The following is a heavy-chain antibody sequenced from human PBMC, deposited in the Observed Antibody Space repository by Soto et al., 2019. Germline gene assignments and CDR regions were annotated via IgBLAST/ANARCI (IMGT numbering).Heavy chain of an antibody. Sequence: SVKVSCKASGGTFSSYAISWVRQAPGQGLEWMGGIIPIFGTANYAQKFQGRVTITADKSTSTAYMELNSLRDEDTAVYYCARDSLITMIVVVTSEVGGMDVWGQGTTVTVSS. J-gene: IGHJ6*02. CDR2: IIPIFGTA. V-gene: IGHV1-69*06. CDR1: GGTFSSYA. CDR3: ARDSLITMIVVVTSEVGGMDV. D-gene: IGHD3-22*01.